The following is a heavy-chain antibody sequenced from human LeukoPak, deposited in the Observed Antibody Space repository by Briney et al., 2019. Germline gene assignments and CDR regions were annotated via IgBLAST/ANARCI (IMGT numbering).Heavy chain of an antibody. CDR1: GGSISSGDYY. D-gene: IGHD2-2*02. V-gene: IGHV4-30-4*08. Sequence: PSQTLSLTCTVSGGSISSGDYYWSWIRQPPGKGLEWIGYIYYSESTYYNPSLKSRVTISVDTSKNQFSLKLSSVTAADTAVYYCARAAIRNWFDPWGQGTLVTVSS. CDR2: IYYSEST. J-gene: IGHJ5*02. CDR3: ARAAIRNWFDP.